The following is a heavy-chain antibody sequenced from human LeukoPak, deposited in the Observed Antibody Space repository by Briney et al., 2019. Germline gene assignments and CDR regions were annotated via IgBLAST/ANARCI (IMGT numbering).Heavy chain of an antibody. CDR2: VSYSGGT. CDR1: GDSISTYY. Sequence: SETLSLTCIVSGDSISTYYWSWVRQPPGKGLEWIGYVSYSGGTNYNPSLKSRLTISVDTSKNQFSMKLSSVTAADTAVYYCARTDYYDSSGSIDYWGQGTLVTVSS. J-gene: IGHJ4*02. V-gene: IGHV4-59*01. CDR3: ARTDYYDSSGSIDY. D-gene: IGHD3-22*01.